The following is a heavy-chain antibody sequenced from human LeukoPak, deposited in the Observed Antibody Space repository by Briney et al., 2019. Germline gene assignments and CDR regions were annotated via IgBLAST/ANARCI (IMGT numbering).Heavy chain of an antibody. CDR2: INYSGST. D-gene: IGHD2-21*01. Sequence: SETLSLTCTVYGGSISGYYWSWLRQPPGKGLEWIGYINYSGSTDYNPSLKSRVTISVDTSNNQFSLKLNSVTAADTAIYYCARHLAARSGGARYLDYWGQGTLVTVSS. CDR1: GGSISGYY. CDR3: ARHLAARSGGARYLDY. V-gene: IGHV4-59*08. J-gene: IGHJ4*02.